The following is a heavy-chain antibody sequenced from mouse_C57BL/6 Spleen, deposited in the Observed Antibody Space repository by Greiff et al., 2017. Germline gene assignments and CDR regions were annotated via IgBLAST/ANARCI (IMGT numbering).Heavy chain of an antibody. Sequence: EVKLQESGAELVRPGASVKLSCTASGFNIKDDYMHWVKQRPEQGLEWIGWIDPENGDTEYASKFQGKATITADTTSNTAYLQLSSLTSEDTAVYYCTTRTAHAYFGYWGQGTTLTVSS. CDR3: TTRTAHAYFGY. CDR2: IDPENGDT. V-gene: IGHV14-4*01. J-gene: IGHJ2*01. CDR1: GFNIKDDY. D-gene: IGHD3-2*02.